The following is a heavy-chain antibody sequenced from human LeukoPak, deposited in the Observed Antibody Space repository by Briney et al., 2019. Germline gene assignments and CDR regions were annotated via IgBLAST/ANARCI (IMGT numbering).Heavy chain of an antibody. V-gene: IGHV1-46*01. CDR3: ARGIAVAAPDY. CDR1: GYTFTSYY. J-gene: IGHJ4*02. CDR2: INPSGDTT. Sequence: ASVKVSFKASGYTFTSYYMHWERQAPGQGLEWMGIINPSGDTTNYAQKFQGRVTMTRDTSTSTVYMELSSLRSEDTAVYYCARGIAVAAPDYWGQGTLVTVSS. D-gene: IGHD6-19*01.